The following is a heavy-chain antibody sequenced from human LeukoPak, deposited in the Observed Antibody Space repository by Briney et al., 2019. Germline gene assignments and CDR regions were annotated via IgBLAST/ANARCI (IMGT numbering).Heavy chain of an antibody. CDR2: ISGSGGST. CDR1: GFTFSSYA. J-gene: IGHJ3*02. D-gene: IGHD3-22*01. V-gene: IGHV3-23*01. CDR3: ANPYDSSGYYYGAFDI. Sequence: GGSLRLSCAASGFTFSSYAMSWVRQAPGKGLEWVSAISGSGGSTYYADSVKGRFTISRDNSKNTLYLQMNSLRAEDTAVYYCANPYDSSGYYYGAFDIWGQGTMVTVSS.